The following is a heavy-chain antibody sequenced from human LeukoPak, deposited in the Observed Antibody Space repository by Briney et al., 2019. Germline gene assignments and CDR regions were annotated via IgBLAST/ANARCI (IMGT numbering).Heavy chain of an antibody. CDR1: GGSISSYY. CDR3: ARDSDYNDAFDI. D-gene: IGHD4-11*01. CDR2: IYYSGST. Sequence: SETLSLTCTVSGGSISSYYWSCIRQPPGKGLEWIGYIYYSGSTNYSPSLKSRVTISVDTSKNQFSLKLSSVTAADTAVYYCARDSDYNDAFDIWGQGTMVTVSS. J-gene: IGHJ3*02. V-gene: IGHV4-59*01.